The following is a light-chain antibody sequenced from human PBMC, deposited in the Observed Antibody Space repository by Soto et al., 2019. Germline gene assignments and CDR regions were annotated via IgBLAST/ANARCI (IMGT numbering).Light chain of an antibody. CDR2: EVT. CDR3: SSYTNINTRACV. CDR1: SGDIVSYNR. J-gene: IGLJ1*01. V-gene: IGLV2-14*01. Sequence: QSELTQPASVSGSPGQSITISCTGTSGDIVSYNRVSWYQQHPGKAPKLIIYEVTDRPSGVSNRFSGSKSGNTASLTISGLQAEDEAEYYCSSYTNINTRACVFGTGTKVTVL.